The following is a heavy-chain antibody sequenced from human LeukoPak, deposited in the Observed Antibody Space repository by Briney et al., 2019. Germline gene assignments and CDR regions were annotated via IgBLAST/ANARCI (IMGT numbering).Heavy chain of an antibody. V-gene: IGHV3-23*01. CDR3: AGNGGGIAAAIDY. D-gene: IGHD6-13*01. CDR1: GFTFSSYA. Sequence: PGGSLRLSCAASGFTFSSYAMSWVRQAPGKGLEWVSAISGSGGSTYYADSVKGRFTISRDNSKNTLYLQMNSLRAEDTAVYYGAGNGGGIAAAIDYWGQGTLVTVSS. J-gene: IGHJ4*02. CDR2: ISGSGGST.